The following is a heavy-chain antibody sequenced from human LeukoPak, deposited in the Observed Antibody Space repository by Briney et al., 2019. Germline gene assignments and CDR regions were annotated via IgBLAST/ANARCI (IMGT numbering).Heavy chain of an antibody. V-gene: IGHV4-59*01. CDR3: ARDTYYYGSGSPLVGFDH. Sequence: SETLSLTCSVSGGSIRSYSWSWIRQPPGKGLEWIGNVYDSGSTNYNPSLKGRVTISVDTPKNQFSLKLSSVTAADTAVYCCARDTYYYGSGSPLVGFDHWGQGTLVTVSS. D-gene: IGHD3-10*01. J-gene: IGHJ4*02. CDR2: VYDSGST. CDR1: GGSIRSYS.